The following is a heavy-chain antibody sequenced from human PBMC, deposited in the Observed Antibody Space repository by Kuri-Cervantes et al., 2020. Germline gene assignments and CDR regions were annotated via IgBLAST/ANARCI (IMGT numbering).Heavy chain of an antibody. J-gene: IGHJ6*03. D-gene: IGHD3-10*01. CDR1: GFTFSSYD. Sequence: GESLKISCAASGFTFSSYDMHWVRQGTGKSPEWDSVIGTAGDTYYPSSVKGRFTISRENAKNSLYLQMNSLRAGDTAVYYCARVYYGSGVWGYMDVWGKGTTVTVSS. CDR2: IGTAGDT. V-gene: IGHV3-13*01. CDR3: ARVYYGSGVWGYMDV.